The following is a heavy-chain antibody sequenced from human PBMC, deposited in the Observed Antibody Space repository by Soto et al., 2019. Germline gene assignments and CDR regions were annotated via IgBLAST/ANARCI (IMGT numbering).Heavy chain of an antibody. J-gene: IGHJ4*02. CDR2: ISGSDSST. CDR3: AKAISGYNAPIDH. Sequence: PGVSLRLSCAASRFTFSHYRMSWVLQAPGKGLEWVSVISGSDSSTYYADSVKGRFTISRDNSKNTLYVQMNSLRAEDTAIYYCAKAISGYNAPIDHWGQGTRVTVSS. CDR1: RFTFSHYR. D-gene: IGHD5-12*01. V-gene: IGHV3-23*01.